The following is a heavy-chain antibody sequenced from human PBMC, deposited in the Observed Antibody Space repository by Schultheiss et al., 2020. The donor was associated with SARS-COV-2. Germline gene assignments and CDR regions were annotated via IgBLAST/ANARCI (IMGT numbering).Heavy chain of an antibody. CDR1: EYSFTNYW. CDR2: IYPGDSDT. Sequence: GESLKISCKGSEYSFTNYWIGWVRQMPGKGLEWMGIIYPGDSDTKYRPSFQGQVTISVDKSISTAYLQWSSLQASDTAMYYCARLISTVGAFDIWGQGTMVTVSS. D-gene: IGHD3-22*01. CDR3: ARLISTVGAFDI. V-gene: IGHV5-51*01. J-gene: IGHJ3*02.